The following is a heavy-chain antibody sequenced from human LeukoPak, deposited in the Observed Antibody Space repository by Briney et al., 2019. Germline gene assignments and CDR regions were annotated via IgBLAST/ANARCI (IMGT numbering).Heavy chain of an antibody. V-gene: IGHV5-51*01. CDR3: ARLLGTYYRYFDL. CDR2: IYPGESDT. J-gene: IGHJ2*01. D-gene: IGHD3-10*01. CDR1: GYSFANYW. Sequence: GESLKISCKGSGYSFANYWIGWVRQMPGKGLEWMGIIYPGESDTRYSPSFQGQVTISADKPISTAYLQWSSLKASDTAMYYCARLLGTYYRYFDLWGRGTLVTVSS.